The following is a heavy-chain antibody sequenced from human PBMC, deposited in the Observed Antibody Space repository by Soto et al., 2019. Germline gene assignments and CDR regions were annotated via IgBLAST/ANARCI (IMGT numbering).Heavy chain of an antibody. CDR3: ARDYDYSKVNWFDP. D-gene: IGHD4-4*01. J-gene: IGHJ5*02. Sequence: ASVKVSCKASGYTFTSYVISWVRQAPGQGLEWMGWISAHNGNTNYAQKLQGRVTMTTDTSTSTAYMELRSLRSDDTAVYYCARDYDYSKVNWFDPWGQGTLVTVSS. V-gene: IGHV1-18*01. CDR1: GYTFTSYV. CDR2: ISAHNGNT.